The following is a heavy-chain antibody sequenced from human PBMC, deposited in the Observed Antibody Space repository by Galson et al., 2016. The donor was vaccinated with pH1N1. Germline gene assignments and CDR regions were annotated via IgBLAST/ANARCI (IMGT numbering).Heavy chain of an antibody. V-gene: IGHV1-46*03. Sequence: SVKVSCKASGYTLSRYYMHWLRQAPGQGLEWMGIIDPSSGSTTYAQKFQGRLTMTHDPATNTVYMELSSLRSDDTAVYYCARRYYFDYWGQGTLVAVSS. CDR1: GYTLSRYY. J-gene: IGHJ4*02. CDR3: ARRYYFDY. CDR2: IDPSSGST.